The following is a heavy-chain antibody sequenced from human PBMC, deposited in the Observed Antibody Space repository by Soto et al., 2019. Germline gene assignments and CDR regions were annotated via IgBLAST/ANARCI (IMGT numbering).Heavy chain of an antibody. CDR2: ISGSGGST. Sequence: GGSLRLSCAASGFTFSSYAMSWVRQAPGKGLEWVSAISGSGGSTYYADSVKGRFTISRDNSKNTLYLQMNSLRAEDTSVYYWAKVPGTVTKNPFPYFDSWGQGTLVTVSS. V-gene: IGHV3-23*01. J-gene: IGHJ4*02. CDR3: AKVPGTVTKNPFPYFDS. D-gene: IGHD4-4*01. CDR1: GFTFSSYA.